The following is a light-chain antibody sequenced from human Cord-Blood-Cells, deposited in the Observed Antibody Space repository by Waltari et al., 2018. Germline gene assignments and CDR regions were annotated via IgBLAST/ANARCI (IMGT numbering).Light chain of an antibody. CDR3: QQLNSYPYT. J-gene: IGKJ2*01. Sequence: IQLTQSPSSLSASVGDRVTITCRASQGISSYLAWCQQKPGKAPKLLIYAASTLQSGVPSRFSGSGSGTDFTLTISSLQPEDFATYYCQQLNSYPYTFGQGTKLEIK. CDR1: QGISSY. V-gene: IGKV1-9*01. CDR2: AAS.